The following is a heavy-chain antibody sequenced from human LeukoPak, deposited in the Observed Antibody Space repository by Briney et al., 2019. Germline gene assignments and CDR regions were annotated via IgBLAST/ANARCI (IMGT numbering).Heavy chain of an antibody. CDR3: ARGFRDSSSSRAEYFQH. Sequence: GASVKVSCKASGYTFTSYYMHWVRQAPGQGLEWMGIINPSGGSTSYAQKFQGRVTMTRDTSTGTVYMELSSLRSDDTAVYYCARGFRDSSSSRAEYFQHWGQGTLVTVSS. CDR1: GYTFTSYY. J-gene: IGHJ1*01. CDR2: INPSGGST. D-gene: IGHD6-13*01. V-gene: IGHV1-46*01.